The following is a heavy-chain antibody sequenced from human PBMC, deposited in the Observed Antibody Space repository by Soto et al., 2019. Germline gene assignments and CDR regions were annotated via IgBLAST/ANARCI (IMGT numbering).Heavy chain of an antibody. CDR1: GYSIGSGYY. J-gene: IGHJ6*02. CDR2: IYHAGSV. V-gene: IGHV4-38-2*01. CDR3: ARTFDYYGMDV. Sequence: SETLSLTCAVSGYSIGSGYYWAWTRQSPGKGLEWIGSIYHAGSVYYNPSLNGRVALSMDTSKNHFSLKLTSVTAADTAVYYCARTFDYYGMDVWGQGTTVTVSS.